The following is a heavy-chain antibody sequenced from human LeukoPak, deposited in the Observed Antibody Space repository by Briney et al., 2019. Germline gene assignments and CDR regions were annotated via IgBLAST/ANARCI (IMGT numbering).Heavy chain of an antibody. CDR3: ARTVAGTLGY. D-gene: IGHD6-19*01. CDR1: GGTFSSYA. CDR2: IIPILGIA. Sequence: SVKVSCKASGGTFSSYAISWVRQAPGQGLEWMGRIIPILGIANYAQKFQGRVTITADKSTRTAYMELSSLRSEDTAVYYCARTVAGTLGYWGQGTLVTVSS. V-gene: IGHV1-69*04. J-gene: IGHJ4*02.